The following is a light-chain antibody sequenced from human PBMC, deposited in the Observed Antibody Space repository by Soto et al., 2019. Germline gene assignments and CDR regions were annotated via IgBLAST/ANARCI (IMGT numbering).Light chain of an antibody. Sequence: EIVMTQSPATLSVSPGERATLSCRASQSVSRNLAWYQQKPGQAPRLLXYGASTRANGIPASFSGGGSGTGLTLILSSLQSEDFAVYDCQQYNNWPPKTFGQGTKVDIK. CDR1: QSVSRN. J-gene: IGKJ1*01. CDR2: GAS. V-gene: IGKV3-15*01. CDR3: QQYNNWPPKT.